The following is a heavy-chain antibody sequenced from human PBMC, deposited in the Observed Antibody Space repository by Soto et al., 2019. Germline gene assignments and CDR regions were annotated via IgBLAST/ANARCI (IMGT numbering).Heavy chain of an antibody. Sequence: PGGSLRLSCAASGFTFSSYGMHWVRQAPGKGLEWVAVIWYDGSNKYYADSVKGRFTISRDNSKNTLYLQMNSLRAEDTAVYYCARRDGSGSSVEINYYYYGMDVWGQGTTVTVSS. J-gene: IGHJ6*02. CDR3: ARRDGSGSSVEINYYYYGMDV. CDR1: GFTFSSYG. V-gene: IGHV3-33*01. D-gene: IGHD3-10*01. CDR2: IWYDGSNK.